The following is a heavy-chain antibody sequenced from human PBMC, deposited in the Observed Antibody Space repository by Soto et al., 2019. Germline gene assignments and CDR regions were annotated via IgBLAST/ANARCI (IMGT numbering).Heavy chain of an antibody. CDR3: ARDLYYYDSSGYLFDY. J-gene: IGHJ4*02. CDR2: ISYDGSNK. D-gene: IGHD3-22*01. CDR1: GFTFSSYA. V-gene: IGHV3-30-3*01. Sequence: QVQLVESGGGVVQPGRSLRLSCAASGFTFSSYAMHWVRQAPGKGLEWVAVISYDGSNKYYADSVKGRFTISRDNSKNTLYLQMNSLRAEDTAVYYCARDLYYYDSSGYLFDYWGQGTLVTVSS.